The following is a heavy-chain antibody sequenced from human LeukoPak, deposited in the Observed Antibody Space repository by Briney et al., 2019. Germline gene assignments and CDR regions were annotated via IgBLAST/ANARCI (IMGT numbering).Heavy chain of an antibody. CDR2: IYYSGST. J-gene: IGHJ5*02. CDR1: GGSISSYY. Sequence: SETLSLTCTVSGGSISSYYWSWIRQPPGKGLEWIGYIYYSGSTNYNPSLKSRVTMSVDTSKNQFSLKLSSVTAADTAVYYCARDSGGSGWYNWFDPWGQGTLVTVSS. CDR3: ARDSGGSGWYNWFDP. D-gene: IGHD6-19*01. V-gene: IGHV4-59*12.